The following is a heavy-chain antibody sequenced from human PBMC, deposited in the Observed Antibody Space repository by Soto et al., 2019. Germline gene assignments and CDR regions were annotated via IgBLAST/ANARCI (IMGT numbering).Heavy chain of an antibody. CDR1: GFTFSSYA. D-gene: IGHD3-16*01. V-gene: IGHV3-23*01. Sequence: GGSLRLSCAASGFTFSSYAMSWVRQAPGKGLEWVSAISGSGGSTYYADSVKGRFTISRDNSKNTLYLQMNSLRAEDTAVYYCAKDMQAPSYVAEDAFDIWGQGTMVTVSS. CDR2: ISGSGGST. J-gene: IGHJ3*02. CDR3: AKDMQAPSYVAEDAFDI.